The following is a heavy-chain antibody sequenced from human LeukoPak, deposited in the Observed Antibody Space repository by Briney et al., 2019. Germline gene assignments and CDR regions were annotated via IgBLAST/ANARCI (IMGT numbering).Heavy chain of an antibody. CDR1: GFTFSSYS. D-gene: IGHD3-9*01. CDR3: ARERYDILTGYEGGFDP. J-gene: IGHJ5*02. CDR2: IYSGGST. Sequence: GGSLRLSCAASGFTFSSYSMNWVRQAPGKGLEWVSVIYSGGSTYYADSVKGRFTISRDNSKNTLYLQMNSLRAEDTAVYHCARERYDILTGYEGGFDPWGQGTLVTVSS. V-gene: IGHV3-66*02.